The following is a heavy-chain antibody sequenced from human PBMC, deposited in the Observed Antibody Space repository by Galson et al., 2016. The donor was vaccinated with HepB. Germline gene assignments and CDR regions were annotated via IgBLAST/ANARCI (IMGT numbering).Heavy chain of an antibody. CDR2: ISNNGGRI. Sequence: SLRLSCAASGFTFSRYPMHWVRQAPGKGLEYISDISNNGGRIYYADSVKGRFTISRDNSKNTLYLQMNSLRAEDTAVYYCARDRATYDSSGYWFDYWGQGTLVTVSS. V-gene: IGHV3-64*04. CDR1: GFTFSRYP. CDR3: ARDRATYDSSGYWFDY. J-gene: IGHJ4*02. D-gene: IGHD3-22*01.